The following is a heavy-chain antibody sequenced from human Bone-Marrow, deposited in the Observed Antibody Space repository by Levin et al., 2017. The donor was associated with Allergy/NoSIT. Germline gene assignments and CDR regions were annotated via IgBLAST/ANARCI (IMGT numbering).Heavy chain of an antibody. Sequence: SETLSLTCTVSGGSISSSSYYWGWIRQPPGKGLEWIGSIYYSGSTYYNPSLKSRVTISVDTSKNQFSLKLSSVTAADTAVYYCARSVGATDYYFDYWGQGTLVTVSS. CDR3: ARSVGATDYYFDY. CDR2: IYYSGST. J-gene: IGHJ4*02. V-gene: IGHV4-39*01. D-gene: IGHD1-26*01. CDR1: GGSISSSSYY.